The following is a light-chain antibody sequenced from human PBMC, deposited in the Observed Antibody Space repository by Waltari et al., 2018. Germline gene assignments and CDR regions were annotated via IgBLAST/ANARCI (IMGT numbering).Light chain of an antibody. Sequence: QSALTQPRSVSGSPGQSVPISCTGTSHDVGAYNYVSWHQQHPGKAPKLTIYDVSKRPAGFPDRFCASKSGNTASLTISGLQAEDEADYYCCSYTGTYTHWVFGGGTKLTVL. CDR2: DVS. CDR3: CSYTGTYTHWV. V-gene: IGLV2-11*01. J-gene: IGLJ3*02. CDR1: SHDVGAYNY.